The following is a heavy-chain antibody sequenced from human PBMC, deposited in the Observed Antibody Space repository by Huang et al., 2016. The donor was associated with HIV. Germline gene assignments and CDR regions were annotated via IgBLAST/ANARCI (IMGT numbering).Heavy chain of an antibody. CDR3: AREHRTSFYYFMDV. D-gene: IGHD3-10*01. V-gene: IGHV3-30*02. CDR1: GFTFSNFG. J-gene: IGHJ6*03. CDR2: IRDDGSNF. Sequence: QEQLVESGGGVVQPGGSLRLSCAASGFTFSNFGMHWFRQAPGRWLWWVSFIRDDGSNFYHSDSVKGRVTISRDNSKNTLYLQINSLRVEDTGVYFCAREHRTSFYYFMDVWGKGTTVTVSS.